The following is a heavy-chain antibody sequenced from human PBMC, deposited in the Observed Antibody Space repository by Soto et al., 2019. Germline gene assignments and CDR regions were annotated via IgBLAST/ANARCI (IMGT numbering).Heavy chain of an antibody. Sequence: QVQLVESGGGVVQPGRSLRLSCAASGFTFSSYGMHWVRQAPGKGLEWVAVIWYDGSNKYYADSVKGRFTISRDNSKNTRYLQMNSLRAEDTAVYYCARDLSDIVVVVAASHKHCGMEVWVQGTTVTVSS. CDR3: ARDLSDIVVVVAASHKHCGMEV. J-gene: IGHJ6*02. CDR2: IWYDGSNK. D-gene: IGHD2-15*01. CDR1: GFTFSSYG. V-gene: IGHV3-33*01.